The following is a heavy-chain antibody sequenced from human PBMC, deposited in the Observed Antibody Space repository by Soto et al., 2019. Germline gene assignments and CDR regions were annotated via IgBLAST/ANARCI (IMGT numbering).Heavy chain of an antibody. V-gene: IGHV3-21*01. D-gene: IGHD6-13*01. J-gene: IGHJ4*02. CDR1: GFTFSSYS. Sequence: GGSLRLSCAASGFTFSSYSMNWVRQAPGKGLEWVSSISSSSSYIYYADSVKGRFTISRDNAKNSLYLQMNSLRAEDTAVYYCARGLQAYSSSREDYWGQGTLVTVSS. CDR2: ISSSSSYI. CDR3: ARGLQAYSSSREDY.